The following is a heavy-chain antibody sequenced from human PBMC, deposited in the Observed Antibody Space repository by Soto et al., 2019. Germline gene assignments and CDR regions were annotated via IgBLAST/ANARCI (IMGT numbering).Heavy chain of an antibody. CDR1: GLTLSTSS. CDR2: ISRHRSST. CDR3: ARVRGSSGWYDYYYYGMDV. V-gene: IGHV3-74*01. J-gene: IGHJ6*02. Sequence: GSLRLSCAASGLTLSTSSMNWVRQAPGKGLEWVSHISRHRSSTSYADSVKGRFTISRDNAKNTLYLQMNSLRAEDTAVYYCARVRGSSGWYDYYYYGMDVWGQGTTVTVSS. D-gene: IGHD6-19*01.